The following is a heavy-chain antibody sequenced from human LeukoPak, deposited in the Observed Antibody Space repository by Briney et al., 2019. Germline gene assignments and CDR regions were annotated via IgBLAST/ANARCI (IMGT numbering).Heavy chain of an antibody. D-gene: IGHD6-13*01. CDR3: AREYDQYSSTGPVDY. J-gene: IGHJ4*02. Sequence: GGSLRLSCAASGFTFSSYGMHWVRQAPGKGLEWVAVIWYDGSNKYYADSVKGRFTISRDNSKNTLYLQMNSLRAEDTAVYYCAREYDQYSSTGPVDYWGQGTLVTVSS. V-gene: IGHV3-33*01. CDR2: IWYDGSNK. CDR1: GFTFSSYG.